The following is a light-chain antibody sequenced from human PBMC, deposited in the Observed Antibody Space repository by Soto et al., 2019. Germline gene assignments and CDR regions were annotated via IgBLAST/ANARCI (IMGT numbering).Light chain of an antibody. CDR1: SSDVGSYNL. Sequence: QSALTQPASVSGSPGQSITISCTGTSSDVGSYNLVSWYQQHPGKAPKLMIYEGSKRPSGVSNRFSGSKSGNTASLTISGLQAEDEADYYCSSDTSSSTLGVFGGGTKVTVL. V-gene: IGLV2-14*02. J-gene: IGLJ2*01. CDR3: SSDTSSSTLGV. CDR2: EGS.